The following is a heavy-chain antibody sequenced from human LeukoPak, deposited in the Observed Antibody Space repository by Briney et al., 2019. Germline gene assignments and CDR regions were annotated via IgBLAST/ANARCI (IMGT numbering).Heavy chain of an antibody. CDR2: IYHSGST. Sequence: SGTLSLTCAVSGGSISSGGYSWSWIRQPPGKGLEWIGYIYHSGSTYYNPSLESRVTISVDRSKNQFSLKLSSVTAADTAVYYCASLMVRGPLDYWGQGTLVTVSS. J-gene: IGHJ4*02. D-gene: IGHD3-10*01. V-gene: IGHV4-30-2*01. CDR3: ASLMVRGPLDY. CDR1: GGSISSGGYS.